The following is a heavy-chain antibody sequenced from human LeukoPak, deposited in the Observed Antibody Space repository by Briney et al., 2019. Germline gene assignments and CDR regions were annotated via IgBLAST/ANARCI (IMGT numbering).Heavy chain of an antibody. CDR2: IYYSGST. Sequence: SETLSLTCTVSGDSITSNRCYWGWIRQPPGKGLEWIGYIYYSGSTNYNPSLKSRATISVDTSKNQFSLKLRSVTAADTAVYYCARQAGTFWGQGTLVTVSS. V-gene: IGHV4-61*05. J-gene: IGHJ1*01. D-gene: IGHD3-10*01. CDR3: ARQAGTF. CDR1: GDSITSNRCY.